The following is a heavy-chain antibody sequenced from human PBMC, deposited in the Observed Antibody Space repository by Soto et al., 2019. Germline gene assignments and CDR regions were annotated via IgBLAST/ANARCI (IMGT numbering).Heavy chain of an antibody. CDR1: GASIPFGGYS. D-gene: IGHD1-26*01. CDR3: ARGGGSDSFDY. V-gene: IGHV4-30-2*01. Sequence: SETLSLTCTVSGASIPFGGYSWSWIWQTPGKGLEWIGYINHLETTFYNPSFESRLTLSIDRAKHQFSLKLHSMSAADRAFYCCARGGGSDSFDYWGQGILVTVSS. CDR2: INHLETT. J-gene: IGHJ4*01.